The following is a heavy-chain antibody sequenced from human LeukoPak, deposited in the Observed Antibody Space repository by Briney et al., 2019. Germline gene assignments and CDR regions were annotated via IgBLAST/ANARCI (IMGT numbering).Heavy chain of an antibody. Sequence: PSETLSLTCTVSGGSLSSYYWSWIRQPPGKGLECIGYISPTGSTKYNPSLKSRVTISADTSKNQFSLKLSSVTAADTAVYFCARLGQPNAFDMWGQGTTVSVSS. D-gene: IGHD3-16*01. V-gene: IGHV4-59*08. CDR2: ISPTGST. CDR1: GGSLSSYY. J-gene: IGHJ3*02. CDR3: ARLGQPNAFDM.